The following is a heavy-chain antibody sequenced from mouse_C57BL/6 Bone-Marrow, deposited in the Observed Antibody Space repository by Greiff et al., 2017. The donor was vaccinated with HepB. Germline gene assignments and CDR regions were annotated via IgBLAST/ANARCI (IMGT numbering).Heavy chain of an antibody. J-gene: IGHJ1*03. Sequence: EVQLQQSGTVLARPGASVKMSCKTSGYTFTSYWMHWVKQRPGQGLEWIGAIYPGNSDTSYNQKFKGKAKLTAVTSASTAYMELSRLTNEDSAVYYCTRWKPICYWYFDVWGTGTTVTVSS. V-gene: IGHV1-5*01. D-gene: IGHD6-5*01. CDR3: TRWKPICYWYFDV. CDR1: GYTFTSYW. CDR2: IYPGNSDT.